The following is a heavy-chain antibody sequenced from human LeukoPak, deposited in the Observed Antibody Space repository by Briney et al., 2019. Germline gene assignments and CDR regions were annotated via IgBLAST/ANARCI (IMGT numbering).Heavy chain of an antibody. Sequence: ASVKVSCKASGYTFTSYAFRWVRQAPGQGLEWMGWISAYNGNTNYAQKLQGRVTMTRNTSISTAYMELSSLRSEDTAVYYCARVRLRAGSNWFDPWGQGTLVTVSS. CDR1: GYTFTSYA. CDR3: ARVRLRAGSNWFDP. D-gene: IGHD3-16*01. CDR2: ISAYNGNT. J-gene: IGHJ5*02. V-gene: IGHV1-18*01.